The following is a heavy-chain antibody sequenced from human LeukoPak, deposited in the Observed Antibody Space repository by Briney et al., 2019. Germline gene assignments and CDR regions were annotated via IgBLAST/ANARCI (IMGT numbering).Heavy chain of an antibody. D-gene: IGHD3-22*01. V-gene: IGHV1-69*05. CDR2: IIPIFGTA. J-gene: IGHJ1*01. Sequence: SVKVSCKASGGTFSSYAISWVRQAPGQGLEWTGGIIPIFGTADYAQKFQGRVTITTDESTSTAYMELSSLRSEDTAVYYCASYPVVEGSYYDSSDHVIVYFQHWGQGTLVTVSS. CDR1: GGTFSSYA. CDR3: ASYPVVEGSYYDSSDHVIVYFQH.